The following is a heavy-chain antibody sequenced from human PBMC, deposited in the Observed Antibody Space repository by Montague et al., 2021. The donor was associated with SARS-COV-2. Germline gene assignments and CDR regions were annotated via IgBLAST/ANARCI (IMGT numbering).Heavy chain of an antibody. J-gene: IGHJ3*02. CDR3: ARARITMIVVVNALDI. CDR2: IYYSGST. D-gene: IGHD3-22*01. V-gene: IGHV4-31*03. Sequence: TLSLTFTVSGGSISSGGYYWSWIRQHPGKGLEWIGYIYYSGSTYYNPSLKSRVTISVDTSKNQFSLKLSSVTAADTAVYYCARARITMIVVVNALDIWGPGTMGTVSS. CDR1: GGSISSGGYY.